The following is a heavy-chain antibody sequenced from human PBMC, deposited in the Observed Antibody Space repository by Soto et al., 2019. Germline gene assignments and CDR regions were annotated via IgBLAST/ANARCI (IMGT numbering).Heavy chain of an antibody. Sequence: QVQLVESGGGVVQPGRSLRLSCAASGFTFSSYGMHWVRQAPGKGLEWVAVIWYDGSNKYYADSVKGRFTISRDNSKNTLYLQMNSLRAEDTAVYYCARDLNYAATLDYWGQGTLVTVSS. V-gene: IGHV3-33*01. J-gene: IGHJ4*02. CDR2: IWYDGSNK. CDR3: ARDLNYAATLDY. D-gene: IGHD2-2*01. CDR1: GFTFSSYG.